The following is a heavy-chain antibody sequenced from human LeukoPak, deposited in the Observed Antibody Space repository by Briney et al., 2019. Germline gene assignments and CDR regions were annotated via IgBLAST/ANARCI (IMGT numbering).Heavy chain of an antibody. CDR2: IRYDGSNK. CDR1: GFTFSSYG. V-gene: IGHV3-30*02. Sequence: GGSLRLSCAASGFTFSSYGMHWVRQAPGKGLEWVAFIRYDGSNKYYADSVKGRFTISRDNSKNTLYLQMNSLRAEDTAVYYCARDRVYYYGSGTPTPDYWGQGTLVTVSS. CDR3: ARDRVYYYGSGTPTPDY. D-gene: IGHD3-10*01. J-gene: IGHJ4*02.